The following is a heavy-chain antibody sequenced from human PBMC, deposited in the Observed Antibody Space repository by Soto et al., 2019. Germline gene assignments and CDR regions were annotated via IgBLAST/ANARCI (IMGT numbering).Heavy chain of an antibody. CDR1: GGSISSGGYY. Sequence: PSETLSLTCTVSGGSISSGGYYWSWIRQHPGKGLEWIGYIYYSGSTYYNPSLKSRVTISVDTSKNQFSLKLSSVTAADTAVYYCAREFGWRNWFDPWGQGTLVTVSS. CDR2: IYYSGST. V-gene: IGHV4-31*03. D-gene: IGHD3-3*01. CDR3: AREFGWRNWFDP. J-gene: IGHJ5*02.